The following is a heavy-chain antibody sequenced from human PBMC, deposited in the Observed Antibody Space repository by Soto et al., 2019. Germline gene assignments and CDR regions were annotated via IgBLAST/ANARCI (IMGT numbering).Heavy chain of an antibody. V-gene: IGHV3-30-3*01. CDR1: GFTFSSYA. CDR2: ISYDGSNK. CDR3: ARDSNSGWYGDYYFDY. Sequence: PGGSLRLSCAASGFTFSSYAMHWVRQAPGKGLEWVAVISYDGSNKYYADSVKGRFTISRDNSKNTLYLQMNSLRAEDTAVYYCARDSNSGWYGDYYFDYWGQGTLVTVSS. D-gene: IGHD6-19*01. J-gene: IGHJ4*02.